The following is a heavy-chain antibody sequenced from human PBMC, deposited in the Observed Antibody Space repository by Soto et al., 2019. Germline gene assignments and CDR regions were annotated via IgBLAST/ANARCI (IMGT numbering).Heavy chain of an antibody. V-gene: IGHV3-30-3*01. J-gene: IGHJ3*02. Sequence: QVQLVESGGGVVQPGRSLRLSCAAYGCTFSSYAMHWVRQAPGKGLEWVAVISYDGSNKYYADSVKGRFTISRDNSKNTLYLQMNSLRAEDTAVYYCARDLDYYDSSGYRSRNDAFDIWGQGTMVTASS. CDR3: ARDLDYYDSSGYRSRNDAFDI. CDR1: GCTFSSYA. D-gene: IGHD3-22*01. CDR2: ISYDGSNK.